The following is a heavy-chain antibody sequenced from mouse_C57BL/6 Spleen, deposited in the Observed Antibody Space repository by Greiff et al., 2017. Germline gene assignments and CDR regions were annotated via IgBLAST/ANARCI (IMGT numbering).Heavy chain of an antibody. CDR3: ARDRATVGYFDV. J-gene: IGHJ1*03. D-gene: IGHD1-1*01. V-gene: IGHV3-6*01. Sequence: EVQLVESGPGLVKPSQSLSLTCSVTGYSITSGYYWNWIRQFPGNKLEWMGYISYDGSNNYNPSLKNRISITRDTSKNQFFLKLNSVTTEDTATYYCARDRATVGYFDVGGTGTTVTVPS. CDR1: GYSITSGYY. CDR2: ISYDGSN.